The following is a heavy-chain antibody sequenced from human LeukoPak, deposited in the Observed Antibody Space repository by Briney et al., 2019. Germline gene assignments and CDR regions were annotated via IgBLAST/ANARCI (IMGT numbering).Heavy chain of an antibody. V-gene: IGHV1-8*03. CDR3: ARMAVSGRDNWFDP. D-gene: IGHD6-19*01. Sequence: GASVKVSCKASGYTFTSYDINWVRQATGQGLEWMGWLNPNSGNTGYAQKFQGRVTITRNTSINTVYMELSGLRSEDTAVYYCARMAVSGRDNWFDPWGQGSLVTVSS. J-gene: IGHJ5*02. CDR1: GYTFTSYD. CDR2: LNPNSGNT.